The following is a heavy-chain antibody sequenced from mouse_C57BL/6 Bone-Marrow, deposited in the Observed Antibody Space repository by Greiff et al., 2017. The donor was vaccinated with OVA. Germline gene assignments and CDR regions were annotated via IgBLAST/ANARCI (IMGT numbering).Heavy chain of an antibody. CDR1: GYTFTDYE. V-gene: IGHV1-15*01. CDR3: TRRGLLSVDV. Sequence: QVQLQQSGAELVRPGASVTLSCKASGYTFTDYEMHWVKQTPVHGLEWIGAIDPETGGTAYNQKFKGKAILTADKSSSTAYMELRSLTSEDSAVYYCTRRGLLSVDVWGTGTTGTVSS. D-gene: IGHD1-1*01. J-gene: IGHJ1*03. CDR2: IDPETGGT.